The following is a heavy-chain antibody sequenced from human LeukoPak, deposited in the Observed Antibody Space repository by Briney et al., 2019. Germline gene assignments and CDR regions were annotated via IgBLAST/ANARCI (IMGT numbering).Heavy chain of an antibody. D-gene: IGHD6-13*01. CDR3: ASSSSWYYGWFDP. CDR1: GGSISSGSYY. J-gene: IGHJ5*02. Sequence: PSETLSLTCTVSGGSISSGSYYWRWLRQPAGTGLEWIGRIYTSGSANYNPSLKSRVTISADTSKNQFSLKLSSVTAADTAVYYCASSSSWYYGWFDPWGQGTLVTVSS. V-gene: IGHV4-61*02. CDR2: IYTSGSA.